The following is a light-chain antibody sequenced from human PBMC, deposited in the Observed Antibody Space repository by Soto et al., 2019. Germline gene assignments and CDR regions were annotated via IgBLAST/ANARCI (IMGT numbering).Light chain of an antibody. Sequence: EIVLTQSPGTLSLSPGERATLSCRASQSVSSSYLAWYQQKPGQAPRLLIYDASSRATGIPDRFSGSGSGTDFALTISRLEPEEVAVYYCQQYGSAPQTFGQGTKVEIK. CDR1: QSVSSSY. J-gene: IGKJ1*01. V-gene: IGKV3-20*01. CDR2: DAS. CDR3: QQYGSAPQT.